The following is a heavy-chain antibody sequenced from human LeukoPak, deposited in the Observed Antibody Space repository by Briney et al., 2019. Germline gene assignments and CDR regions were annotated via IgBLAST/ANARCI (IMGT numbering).Heavy chain of an antibody. CDR2: IYYRGNT. V-gene: IGHV4-39*01. CDR1: GGSISSYY. Sequence: PSETLSLTCTVSGGSISSYYWGWIRQPPGKGLEWIGSIYYRGNTYYNPSLKSRVTISVDTSKNQFSLKLSSVTAADTAVYYCARLGITMVRGVIITWGDSLTYRMDVWGQGTKVTVSS. D-gene: IGHD3-10*01. CDR3: ARLGITMVRGVIITWGDSLTYRMDV. J-gene: IGHJ6*02.